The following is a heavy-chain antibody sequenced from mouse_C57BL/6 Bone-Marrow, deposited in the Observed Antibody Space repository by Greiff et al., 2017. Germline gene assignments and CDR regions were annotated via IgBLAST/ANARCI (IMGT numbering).Heavy chain of an antibody. CDR1: GFSLTSYG. J-gene: IGHJ3*01. V-gene: IGHV2-4*01. CDR2: IWSGGST. Sequence: VHLVESGPGLVQPSQSLSITCTVSGFSLTSYGVHWVRQPPGKGLEWLGVIWSGGSTDYNAAFISRLSISKDNSKSQVFFKMNSLQADDTAIYYCAKIVEAWFAYWGQGTLVTVSA. CDR3: AKIVEAWFAY.